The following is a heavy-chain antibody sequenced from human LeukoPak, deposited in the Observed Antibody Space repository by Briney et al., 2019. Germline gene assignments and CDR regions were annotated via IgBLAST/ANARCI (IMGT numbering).Heavy chain of an antibody. D-gene: IGHD2-15*01. V-gene: IGHV1-2*02. CDR2: INPNSGGT. Sequence: ASVKVSCKASGYTFTGNYMHWVRQAPGQGLEWMGWINPNSGGTNYAQKFQGRVTMTRDTSISTAYMELSRLRSDDTAVYYCARGWYCSGGSCYGGFDYWGQGTLVTVSS. J-gene: IGHJ4*02. CDR3: ARGWYCSGGSCYGGFDY. CDR1: GYTFTGNY.